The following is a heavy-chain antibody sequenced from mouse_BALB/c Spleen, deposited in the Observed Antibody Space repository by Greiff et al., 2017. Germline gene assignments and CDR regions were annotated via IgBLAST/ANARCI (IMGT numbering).Heavy chain of an antibody. CDR1: GFTFSSYA. J-gene: IGHJ1*01. CDR2: ISSGGST. V-gene: IGHV5-6-5*01. CDR3: AREGYYGSRYFDD. Sequence: EVKVVESGGGLVKPGGSLKFSCAASGFTFSSYAMSWVRQTLEKRLLWVASISSGGSTYYPDSVKSRFTISRDNARNILYLQMSSLRSEDTAMYYCAREGYYGSRYFDDWGAGTTVTVSA. D-gene: IGHD1-1*01.